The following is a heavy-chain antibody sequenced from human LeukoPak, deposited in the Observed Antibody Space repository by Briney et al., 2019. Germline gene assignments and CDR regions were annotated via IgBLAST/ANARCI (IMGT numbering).Heavy chain of an antibody. Sequence: GGSLRLSCAVSGLTVSSNYMGWVRQAPGKGLEWVSVIYDGGRTDYADSAKGRFTISRDNSKNTLYLQMNSLTVEDTAVYYCTRRSPGSSSWYDYWGQGTLVTVSS. D-gene: IGHD6-13*01. CDR1: GLTVSSNY. V-gene: IGHV3-53*01. CDR3: TRRSPGSSSWYDY. CDR2: IYDGGRT. J-gene: IGHJ4*02.